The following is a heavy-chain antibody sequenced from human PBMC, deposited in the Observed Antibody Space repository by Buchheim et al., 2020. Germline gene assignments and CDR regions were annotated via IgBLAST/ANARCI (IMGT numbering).Heavy chain of an antibody. CDR2: ISGSGGST. J-gene: IGHJ6*02. V-gene: IGHV3-23*01. CDR3: ARGQESGDWFWSGYVPNGMDV. CDR1: GFTFSSYA. D-gene: IGHD3-3*01. Sequence: EVQLLESGGGLVQPGGSLRLSCAASGFTFSSYAMSWVRQAPGKGLEWVSAISGSGGSTYYADSVKGRFTISRDNSKNTLYLQMNSLRAEDTAVYYCARGQESGDWFWSGYVPNGMDVWGQGTT.